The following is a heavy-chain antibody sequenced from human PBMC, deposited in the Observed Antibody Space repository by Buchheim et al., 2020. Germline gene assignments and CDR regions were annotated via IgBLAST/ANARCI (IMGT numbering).Heavy chain of an antibody. J-gene: IGHJ5*02. Sequence: QVQLQQWGAGLLKPPETLSLTCAVYGGSFSGYYWSWIRQPPGKGLEWIGEINHSGSTNYNPSLKSRVTISVDTSKNQFSLKLSSVTAADTAVYYCARFYGSGSYCRGCWFDPWGQGTL. D-gene: IGHD3-10*01. CDR3: ARFYGSGSYCRGCWFDP. V-gene: IGHV4-34*01. CDR2: INHSGST. CDR1: GGSFSGYY.